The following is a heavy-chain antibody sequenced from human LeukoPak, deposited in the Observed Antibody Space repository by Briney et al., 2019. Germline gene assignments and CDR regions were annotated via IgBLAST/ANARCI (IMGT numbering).Heavy chain of an antibody. CDR2: IYHSGST. Sequence: SETLSLTCTVSGGSISSYYWSWIRQPPGKGLEWIGYIYHSGSTYYNPSLKSRVTISVDTSKNQFSLKLSSVTAADTAVYYCARGVVVISSGDYWGQGTLVTVSS. V-gene: IGHV4-59*08. CDR3: ARGVVVISSGDY. D-gene: IGHD3-22*01. J-gene: IGHJ4*02. CDR1: GGSISSYY.